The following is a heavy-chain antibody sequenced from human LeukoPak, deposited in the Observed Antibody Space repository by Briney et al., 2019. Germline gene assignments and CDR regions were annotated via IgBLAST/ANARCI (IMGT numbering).Heavy chain of an antibody. D-gene: IGHD2-2*01. CDR1: GYTFTSYY. V-gene: IGHV1-46*01. Sequence: GASVNVSCTASGYTFTSYYMHWVRQAPGQGLEWMGIINPSGGSTSYAQKFQGRVTMTRDTSTSTVYMELSSLRSEDTAVYYCARDRPAAENWFDPWGQGTLVTVSS. CDR2: INPSGGST. CDR3: ARDRPAAENWFDP. J-gene: IGHJ5*02.